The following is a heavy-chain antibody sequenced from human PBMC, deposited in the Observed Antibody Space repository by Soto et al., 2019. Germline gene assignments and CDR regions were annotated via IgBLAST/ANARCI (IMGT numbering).Heavy chain of an antibody. D-gene: IGHD3-9*01. Sequence: SETLSLTCTVSGGSISSGGYYWSWIRQPPGKGLEWIGYIYYSGSTNYNPSLKSRVTISVDTSKNQFSLKLSSVTAADTAVYYCARALILTGYYIHDAFDIWGQGTMVTVSS. J-gene: IGHJ3*02. V-gene: IGHV4-61*08. CDR2: IYYSGST. CDR1: GGSISSGGYY. CDR3: ARALILTGYYIHDAFDI.